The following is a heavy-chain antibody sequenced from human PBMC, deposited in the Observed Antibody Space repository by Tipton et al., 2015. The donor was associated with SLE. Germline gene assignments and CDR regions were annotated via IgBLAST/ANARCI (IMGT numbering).Heavy chain of an antibody. CDR2: IYSGGST. Sequence: SLRLSCAASGFTFSSYAMSWVRQAPGKGLEWVSVIYSGGSTYYADSVKGRFTISRDNSKNTLYLQMNSLRAEDTAVYYCARGPWGTYYYGSGSYPPTDYYYGMDVWGQGTTVTVSS. CDR1: GFTFSSYA. V-gene: IGHV3-23*03. J-gene: IGHJ6*02. CDR3: ARGPWGTYYYGSGSYPPTDYYYGMDV. D-gene: IGHD3-10*01.